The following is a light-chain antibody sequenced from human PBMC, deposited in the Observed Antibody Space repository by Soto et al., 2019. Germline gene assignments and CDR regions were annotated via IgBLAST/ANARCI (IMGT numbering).Light chain of an antibody. CDR3: QQYGSSPLWT. CDR1: QSVSSSS. CDR2: GAS. J-gene: IGKJ1*01. V-gene: IGKV3-20*01. Sequence: EIVLTHAPGTLSFSAGEIAALSFRAIQSVSSSSLTLCQQKPGQAPGLLIYGASSRATGIPDRFSGSGSGTDFTLTISRLEPEDFAVYYCQQYGSSPLWTFGQGTKVDIK.